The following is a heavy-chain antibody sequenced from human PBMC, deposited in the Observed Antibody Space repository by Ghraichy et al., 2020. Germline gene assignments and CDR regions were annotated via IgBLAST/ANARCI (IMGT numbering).Heavy chain of an antibody. V-gene: IGHV3-48*02. CDR1: GFTFSSYS. CDR3: ARGSGYNWNY. Sequence: GESLNISCAASGFTFSSYSMNWVRQAPGKGLEWVSYISSSSSTIYYADSVKGRFTISRDNAKNSLYLQMNSLRDEDTAVYYCARGSGYNWNYWGQGTLVTVSS. J-gene: IGHJ4*02. CDR2: ISSSSSTI. D-gene: IGHD1-20*01.